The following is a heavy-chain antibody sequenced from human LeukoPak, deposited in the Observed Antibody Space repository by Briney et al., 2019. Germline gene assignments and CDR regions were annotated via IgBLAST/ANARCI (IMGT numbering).Heavy chain of an antibody. CDR2: ISYDGSNK. D-gene: IGHD4-17*01. J-gene: IGHJ3*02. Sequence: PGGSLRLSCAASGFTFSSYGMHWVRQAPGKGLEWVAVISYDGSNKYYADSVKGRFTISRDNSKNTLYLQMNSLRAEDTAVYYCAKDQLGHDYGDPNAFDIWGQGTMVTVSS. CDR1: GFTFSSYG. V-gene: IGHV3-30*18. CDR3: AKDQLGHDYGDPNAFDI.